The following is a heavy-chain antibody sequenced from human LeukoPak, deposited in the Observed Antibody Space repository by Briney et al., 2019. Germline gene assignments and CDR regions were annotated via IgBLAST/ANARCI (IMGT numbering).Heavy chain of an antibody. V-gene: IGHV3-30-3*01. CDR3: AKDPYILNWFDP. CDR1: GFTFSSYA. Sequence: PGRSLRLSCAASGFTFSSYAMHWVRQAPGKGLEWVAVISYDGSNKYYADSVKGRFTISRDNSKNTLYLQMNSLRAEDTAVYYCAKDPYILNWFDPWGQGTLVTVSS. J-gene: IGHJ5*02. D-gene: IGHD4-11*01. CDR2: ISYDGSNK.